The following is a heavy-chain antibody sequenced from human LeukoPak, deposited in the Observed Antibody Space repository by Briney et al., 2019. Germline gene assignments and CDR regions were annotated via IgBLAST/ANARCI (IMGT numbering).Heavy chain of an antibody. Sequence: GGSLRLSCAASGFSFSIYGMNWVRQAPGKGLEWISYISSSGSTIYYADSVKGRFTISRDNAKNSLYLQMNSLRAEDTAVYYCARDYSSSWSSRGPFDIWGQGTMVTVSS. V-gene: IGHV3-48*04. CDR1: GFSFSIYG. D-gene: IGHD6-13*01. J-gene: IGHJ3*02. CDR2: ISSSGSTI. CDR3: ARDYSSSWSSRGPFDI.